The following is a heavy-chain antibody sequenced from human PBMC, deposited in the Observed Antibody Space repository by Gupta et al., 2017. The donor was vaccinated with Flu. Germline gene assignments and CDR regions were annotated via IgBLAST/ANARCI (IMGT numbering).Heavy chain of an antibody. Sequence: QVQLQESGPGLVKPSETLFLTWIRQPPGKGLEWIAYFQYTGSTTYSPSLESRVTISVDASENQFSLKLTSVTAADTAVYYCARSESGNDSGDYWGQGALVTVSS. CDR3: ARSESGNDSGDY. D-gene: IGHD5-12*01. J-gene: IGHJ4*02. CDR2: FQYTGST. V-gene: IGHV4-59*08.